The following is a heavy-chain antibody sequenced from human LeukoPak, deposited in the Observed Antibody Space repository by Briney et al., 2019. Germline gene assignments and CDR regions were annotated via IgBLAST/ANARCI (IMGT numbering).Heavy chain of an antibody. CDR2: INPSSGAT. CDR3: ARGPGSYCSGGSCYSGNWFDP. J-gene: IGHJ5*02. CDR1: GYTFTGYY. V-gene: IGHV1-2*02. D-gene: IGHD2-15*01. Sequence: ASVKVSCKASGYTFTGYYMHWVRQAPGQGLEWMGWINPSSGATNFAPKFQGRVTMTRDTSISTAYMELSRLRSDDTAVYYCARGPGSYCSGGSCYSGNWFDPWGQGTLVTVSS.